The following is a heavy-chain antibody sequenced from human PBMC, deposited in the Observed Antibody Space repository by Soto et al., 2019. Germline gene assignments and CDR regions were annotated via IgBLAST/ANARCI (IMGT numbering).Heavy chain of an antibody. CDR3: EKDRDEYRNYVLDY. J-gene: IGHJ4*02. CDR2: SSGSGSGGST. D-gene: IGHD4-4*01. Sequence: EVQLFESGGGLVQPGGSLRLSCAASGFTFTNYAMTWVRQAPGKGLEWVSISSGSGSGGSTNFADSVKGRFTNSRDNSKHTLYLQMNSLRVEDTAVNYWEKDRDEYRNYVLDYGGQGSLGTVPS. V-gene: IGHV3-23*01. CDR1: GFTFTNYA.